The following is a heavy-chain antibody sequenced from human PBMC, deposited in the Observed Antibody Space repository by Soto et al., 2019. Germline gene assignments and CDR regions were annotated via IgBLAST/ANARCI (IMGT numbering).Heavy chain of an antibody. Sequence: SETLSLTCTVSGGSISGHYWIWIRQPPGKGLEWIGYIFYSGSTNYNPSLKSRVTISVDTSNNQFSLNLYSVTAADTAVYYCARVGSSGWSPDYWGQGTLVTVSS. D-gene: IGHD6-19*01. J-gene: IGHJ4*02. CDR1: GGSISGHY. CDR3: ARVGSSGWSPDY. V-gene: IGHV4-59*11. CDR2: IFYSGST.